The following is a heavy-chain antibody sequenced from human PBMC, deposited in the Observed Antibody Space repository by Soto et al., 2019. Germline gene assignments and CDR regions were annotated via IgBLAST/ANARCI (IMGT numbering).Heavy chain of an antibody. CDR1: GTSISSTFW. CDR3: ATLPPRIVVVKTEIPT. D-gene: IGHD2-15*01. Sequence: PSETLSLTCAVSGTSISSTFWWSRVRQPPGKGLEWIGEVYHSGSTKYNPSLKSRVTVSVDKSKNQFSLELRAVTAADPAVYYCATLPPRIVVVKTEIPTWGQGTLVTVSS. J-gene: IGHJ5*02. CDR2: VYHSGST. V-gene: IGHV4-4*02.